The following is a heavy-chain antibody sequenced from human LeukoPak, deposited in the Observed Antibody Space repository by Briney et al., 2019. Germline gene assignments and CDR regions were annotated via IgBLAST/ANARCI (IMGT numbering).Heavy chain of an antibody. CDR2: ISSDGSST. Sequence: GGSLRLSCAASGCTFSDYWMHWVRQAPGKGLVWVSRISSDGSSTSYADSVKGRFTVSRDNAKNTLYLQMNSLRAEDTAVYYCAKLSLMLVEMATISFSPDYWGQGTLVTVSS. V-gene: IGHV3-74*01. J-gene: IGHJ4*02. D-gene: IGHD5-24*01. CDR3: AKLSLMLVEMATISFSPDY. CDR1: GCTFSDYW.